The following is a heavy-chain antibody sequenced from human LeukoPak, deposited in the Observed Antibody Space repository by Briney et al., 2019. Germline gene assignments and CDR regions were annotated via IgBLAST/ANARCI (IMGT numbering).Heavy chain of an antibody. CDR2: ISGSGVST. V-gene: IGHV3-23*01. CDR3: TKGSRNIVVGPPASNY. D-gene: IGHD2-2*01. J-gene: IGHJ4*02. Sequence: GGSLRLSCAASGFTFSNYPMNWVRQAPGKGLDWVSVISGSGVSTYYAVSMKSGFTISRDNYEHTLYLQMDSAGAEDTALYYCTKGSRNIVVGPPASNYWGQGTLVTVSS. CDR1: GFTFSNYP.